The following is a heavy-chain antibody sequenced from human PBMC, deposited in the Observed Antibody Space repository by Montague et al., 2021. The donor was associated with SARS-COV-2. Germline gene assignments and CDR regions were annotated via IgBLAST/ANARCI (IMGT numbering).Heavy chain of an antibody. CDR2: IFYSGST. D-gene: IGHD3-9*01. Sequence: SETLSLTCTVSGVSIKSASYYWGWIRQPPGKGLEWIGCIFYSGSTXYNPSLKSRVTISVDTSKNQFSLKLSSVTAADTAVYYCARHGSSGYFDWLGDWGQGTLVTVSS. CDR1: GVSIKSASYY. J-gene: IGHJ4*02. CDR3: ARHGSSGYFDWLGD. V-gene: IGHV4-39*01.